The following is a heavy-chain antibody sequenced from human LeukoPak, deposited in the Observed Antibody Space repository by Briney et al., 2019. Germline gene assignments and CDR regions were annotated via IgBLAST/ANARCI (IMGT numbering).Heavy chain of an antibody. CDR2: IIPIFGTA. D-gene: IGHD1-1*01. V-gene: IGHV1-69*13. J-gene: IGHJ4*02. CDR3: ATAPAYWNDMGLDY. CDR1: GGTFSSYA. Sequence: ASVKVSCKASGGTFSSYAISWVRQAPGQGLEWMGGIIPIFGTANYAQKFQGRVTITADESTSTAYMELSSLRSEDTAVYYCATAPAYWNDMGLDYWGQGTLVTVSS.